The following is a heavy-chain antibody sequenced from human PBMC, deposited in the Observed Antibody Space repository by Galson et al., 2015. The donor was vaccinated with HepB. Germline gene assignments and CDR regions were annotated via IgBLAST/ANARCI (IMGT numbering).Heavy chain of an antibody. CDR1: GYTFTSYA. Sequence: SVKVSCKASGYTFTSYAMNWVRQAPGQGLEWMGWINTNTGNPALAQGFTGRFVFSLDTSISTAYLQISSLKAEDTAVYYCARAALPSDITMVRGVTSIFDYWGQGTLVTVSS. D-gene: IGHD3-10*01. CDR2: INTNTGNP. CDR3: ARAALPSDITMVRGVTSIFDY. V-gene: IGHV7-4-1*02. J-gene: IGHJ4*02.